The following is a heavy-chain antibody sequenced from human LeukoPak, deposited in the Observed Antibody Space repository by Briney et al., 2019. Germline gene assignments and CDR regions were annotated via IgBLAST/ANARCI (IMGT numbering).Heavy chain of an antibody. CDR3: AGKLSGSFDI. J-gene: IGHJ3*02. CDR2: SYYIEST. V-gene: IGHV4-59*08. Sequence: PSGTLSLTCTVSGGSINHYYWSWIRQPPGKGLEWIGYSYYIESTNYNPSLKSRITISVDTSKSQFSLKLSSVTAADTAVYYCAGKLSGSFDIWGQGTMVIVSS. CDR1: GGSINHYY. D-gene: IGHD5-12*01.